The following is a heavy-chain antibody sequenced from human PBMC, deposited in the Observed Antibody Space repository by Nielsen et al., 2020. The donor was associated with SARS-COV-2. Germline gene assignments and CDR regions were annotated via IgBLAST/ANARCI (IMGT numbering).Heavy chain of an antibody. CDR2: IKPDGREK. J-gene: IGHJ6*03. Sequence: GESLKISCAASGFTFSSLWMSWVRQVPGKGLEWVADIKPDGREKFYVDSVKGRFTISRDASKNTLYLQMNGLRVEDTATYYCAKGTIIRVSEYYYMDVWGKGTTVTVSS. D-gene: IGHD3-10*01. V-gene: IGHV3-7*03. CDR1: GFTFSSLW. CDR3: AKGTIIRVSEYYYMDV.